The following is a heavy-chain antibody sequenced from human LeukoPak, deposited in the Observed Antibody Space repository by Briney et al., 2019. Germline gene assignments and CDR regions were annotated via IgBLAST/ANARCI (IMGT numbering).Heavy chain of an antibody. CDR1: GFTFSSYW. Sequence: GGSLRLSCAASGFTFSSYWMSWVRQAPGKGLEWVSAISGSGGSTYYADSVKGRFTISRDNSKNTLYLQMNSLRDEDTAVYYCAKGGRDIVVVPATSYYYYMDVWGKGTTVTVSS. CDR3: AKGGRDIVVVPATSYYYYMDV. V-gene: IGHV3-23*01. D-gene: IGHD2-2*01. J-gene: IGHJ6*03. CDR2: ISGSGGST.